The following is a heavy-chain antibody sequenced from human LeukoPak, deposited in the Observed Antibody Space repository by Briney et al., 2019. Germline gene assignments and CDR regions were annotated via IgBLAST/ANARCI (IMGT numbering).Heavy chain of an antibody. CDR3: ARGLWVGRFDY. Sequence: GGSRRLSCAASAFTFSDYYMSWIRQAAGKGREWVSYISSSGSTIYYADSVKGRFTISRDNAKNSLYLQMNSLRAEDTVVYYCARGLWVGRFDYWGQGTLVTVSS. CDR2: ISSSGSTI. V-gene: IGHV3-11*01. CDR1: AFTFSDYY. D-gene: IGHD1-26*01. J-gene: IGHJ4*02.